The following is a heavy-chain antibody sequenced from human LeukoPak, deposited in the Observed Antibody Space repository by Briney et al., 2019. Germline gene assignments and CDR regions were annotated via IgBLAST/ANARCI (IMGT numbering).Heavy chain of an antibody. J-gene: IGHJ2*01. Sequence: SQTLSLTCAISGDSVSSNSAAWNWIRQSPSRGLEWLGRTYYRSKWYNDYAVSVKSRITINPDTSKNQFSLQLNSVTPEDTAVYYCARDFSRRPKTRYYDSSGYLYWYFDLWGRGTLVTVSS. CDR2: TYYRSKWYN. V-gene: IGHV6-1*01. CDR3: ARDFSRRPKTRYYDSSGYLYWYFDL. D-gene: IGHD3-22*01. CDR1: GDSVSSNSAA.